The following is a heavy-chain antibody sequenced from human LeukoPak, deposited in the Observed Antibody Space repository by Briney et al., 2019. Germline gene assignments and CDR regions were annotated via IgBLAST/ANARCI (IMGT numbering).Heavy chain of an antibody. V-gene: IGHV3-11*01. J-gene: IGHJ4*02. CDR2: ISSSGSTI. CDR3: ARVVEMATIDY. Sequence: GGSLRLSCAASGSTFSDYYMSWIRQAPGKGLEWVSYISSSGSTIYYADSVKGRFTISRDNAKNSLYLQMNSLRAEDTAVYYCARVVEMATIDYWGQGTLVTVSS. CDR1: GSTFSDYY. D-gene: IGHD5-24*01.